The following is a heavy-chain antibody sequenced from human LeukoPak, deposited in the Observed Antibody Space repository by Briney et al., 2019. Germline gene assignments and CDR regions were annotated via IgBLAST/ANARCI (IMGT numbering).Heavy chain of an antibody. D-gene: IGHD3-22*01. J-gene: IGHJ6*03. CDR3: ARDLPRDYYDSSGYPSYYYYMDV. V-gene: IGHV3-64*01. Sequence: ETLSLTCTVSGGSISSSSYYWGWIRQAPGKGLEYVSAISSNGGSTYYANSVKGRFTISRDNSKNTLYLQMGSLRAEDMAVYYCARDLPRDYYDSSGYPSYYYYMDVWGKGTTVTVSS. CDR1: GGSISSSS. CDR2: ISSNGGST.